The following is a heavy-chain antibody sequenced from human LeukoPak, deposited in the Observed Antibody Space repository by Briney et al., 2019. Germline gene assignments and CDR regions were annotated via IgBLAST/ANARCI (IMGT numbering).Heavy chain of an antibody. CDR3: AVGDYYYDTRFDY. D-gene: IGHD3-22*01. J-gene: IGHJ4*02. CDR2: VNADNSNT. Sequence: ASVKVSCKASGYTFTSYVIHWVRQAPGQRLEWMGWVNADNSNTKYSQEFQGRVTITRDTSASTAYMDLNSLRSEDMAVYYCAVGDYYYDTRFDYWGQGTLVTVSS. CDR1: GYTFTSYV. V-gene: IGHV1-3*03.